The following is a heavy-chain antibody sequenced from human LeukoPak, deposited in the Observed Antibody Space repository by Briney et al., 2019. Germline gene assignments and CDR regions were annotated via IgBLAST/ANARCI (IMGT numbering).Heavy chain of an antibody. CDR3: ARDHCSSTSCYTDY. J-gene: IGHJ4*02. Sequence: GGSLRLSCAASGFTFSSYSMNWVRQAPGKGLXXXXSISSSSSYIYYADSVKGRFTISRDNAKNSLYLQMNSLRAEDTAVYYCARDHCSSTSCYTDYWGQGTLVTVSS. D-gene: IGHD2-2*02. CDR2: ISSSSSYI. V-gene: IGHV3-21*01. CDR1: GFTFSSYS.